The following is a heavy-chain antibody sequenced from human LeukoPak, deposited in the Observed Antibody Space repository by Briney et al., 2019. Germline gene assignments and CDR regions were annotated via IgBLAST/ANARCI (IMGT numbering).Heavy chain of an antibody. CDR3: ARVSGRIQIWPQPFGDSMDV. CDR2: ISGSGGRT. Sequence: GGSLRLSCAASILTFNADVMGWVRQAPGKGLECISAISGSGGRTYYADSVKGRFAISRDNSRNTLYLQMNSLRLEDTAIYYCARVSGRIQIWPQPFGDSMDVWGQGTTVTVSS. J-gene: IGHJ6*02. CDR1: ILTFNADV. D-gene: IGHD5-18*01. V-gene: IGHV3-23*01.